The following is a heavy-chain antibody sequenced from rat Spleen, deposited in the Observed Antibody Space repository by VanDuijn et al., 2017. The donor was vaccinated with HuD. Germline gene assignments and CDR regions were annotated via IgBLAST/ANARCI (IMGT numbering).Heavy chain of an antibody. Sequence: EVQLVESGGGLVQPGRSLKLSCAVSGFTFSNYYMAWVRQAPTKGLEWVANINTGGGGTYYRDSVKGRFTISRDNAKSTLYLQMDSLRSEDTATYYCATYGGFIDYWGQGVMVTVSS. CDR3: ATYGGFIDY. CDR1: GFTFSNYY. CDR2: INTGGGGT. J-gene: IGHJ2*01. V-gene: IGHV5-27*01. D-gene: IGHD1-11*01.